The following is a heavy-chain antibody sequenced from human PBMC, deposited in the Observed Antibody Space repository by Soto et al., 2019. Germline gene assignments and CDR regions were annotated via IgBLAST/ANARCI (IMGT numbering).Heavy chain of an antibody. Sequence: QVQLVQSGAEVRKSGSSVKVSCKLSGASFDSYTITGVRQAPGQGLEWMGGIIPIFGTTNYAQKFQGRLTITADGFTSAAYMDLSSLTSEDTAVYYCARGPLYDLESGMYWYFDLWGRGTLVTVSS. D-gene: IGHD1-26*01. J-gene: IGHJ2*01. V-gene: IGHV1-69*01. CDR1: GASFDSYT. CDR2: IIPIFGTT. CDR3: ARGPLYDLESGMYWYFDL.